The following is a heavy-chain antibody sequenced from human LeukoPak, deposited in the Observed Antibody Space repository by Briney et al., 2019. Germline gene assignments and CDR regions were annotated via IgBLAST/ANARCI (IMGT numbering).Heavy chain of an antibody. Sequence: PSQTLSLTCAIAGDSVSSNSAAWDWIRQSPSRGLEWLGRTYYRSKWYNDYAVSVKSRITINPGTSKNQFSLQLNSVTPEDTAVYYCARDAPTTAPRVFDYWGQGTLVTVSS. CDR1: GDSVSSNSAA. V-gene: IGHV6-1*01. J-gene: IGHJ4*02. D-gene: IGHD1-26*01. CDR2: TYYRSKWYN. CDR3: ARDAPTTAPRVFDY.